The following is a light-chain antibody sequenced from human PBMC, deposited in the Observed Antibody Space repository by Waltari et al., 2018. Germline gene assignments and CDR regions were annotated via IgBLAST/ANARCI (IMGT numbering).Light chain of an antibody. J-gene: IGLJ3*02. CDR2: DVS. Sequence: QSALTHPASVSGSPGQSVTISCTGSSSDIGRYDIASWYQQHPGNAPKLIICDVSKRPSGVSDRFSGSKSGDTASLTISGLQFEDEADYYCCSYAGNYIWVFGGGTRLTVL. CDR1: SSDIGRYDI. CDR3: CSYAGNYIWV. V-gene: IGLV2-23*02.